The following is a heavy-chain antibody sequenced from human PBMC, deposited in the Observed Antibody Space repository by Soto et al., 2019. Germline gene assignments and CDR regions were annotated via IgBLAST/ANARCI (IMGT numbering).Heavy chain of an antibody. CDR2: ISAYNAHT. CDR1: GYTFSSYG. Sequence: ASVKGSCQASGYTFSSYGISWVGQAPGQRLEWKGWISAYNAHTNYAQKLQGGVTMTTDTLTSTAYVELRSLSSDDTALYCCARAHAGYSGGWYCLAPWAQGPLVPVSS. J-gene: IGHJ5*02. V-gene: IGHV1-18*04. CDR3: ARAHAGYSGGWYCLAP. D-gene: IGHD6-19*01.